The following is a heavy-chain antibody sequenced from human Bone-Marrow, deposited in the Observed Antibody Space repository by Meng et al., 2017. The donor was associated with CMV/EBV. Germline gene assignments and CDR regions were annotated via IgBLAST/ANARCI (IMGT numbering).Heavy chain of an antibody. V-gene: IGHV3-9*01. D-gene: IGHD1-26*01. J-gene: IGHJ4*02. Sequence: GGSLRLSCAASGFTFDDYAMHWVRQAPGKGLEWVSGISWNGRNVAYVDSVKGRFTISRDNAKKFLYLQMNTLRSEDTALYYCTKEGGADGAILNWGQGTQVTVSS. CDR2: ISWNGRNV. CDR1: GFTFDDYA. CDR3: TKEGGADGAILN.